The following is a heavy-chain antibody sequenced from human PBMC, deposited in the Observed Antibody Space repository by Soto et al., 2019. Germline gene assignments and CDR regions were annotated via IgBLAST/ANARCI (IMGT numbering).Heavy chain of an antibody. J-gene: IGHJ4*02. CDR1: GYTFTSYY. CDR2: INPSGGST. CDR3: VVDTAMVRVY. D-gene: IGHD5-18*01. Sequence: ASVKVSCKASGYTFTSYYMHWVRQAPGQGLEWMGIINPSGGSTSYAQKFQGRVTMTRGTSTSTVYMELSSLRSEDTAVYYCVVDTAMVRVYWGQGTLVTVSS. V-gene: IGHV1-46*01.